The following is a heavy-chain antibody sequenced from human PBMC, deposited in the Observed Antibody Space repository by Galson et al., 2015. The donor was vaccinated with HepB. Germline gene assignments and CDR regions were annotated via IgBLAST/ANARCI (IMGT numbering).Heavy chain of an antibody. J-gene: IGHJ4*02. CDR1: CDSVSSNSAA. CDR2: TYYRSKWYN. Sequence: CAIPCDSVSSNSAAWNWIRQSPSRGLEWLGRTYYRSKWYNDYAVAVKSRITISPYTSKTQFSLQLNSVTPDDSAVDYWAREWCGEFSWLGSWGQGTLVTVSS. V-gene: IGHV6-1*01. CDR3: AREWCGEFSWLGS. D-gene: IGHD3-10*01.